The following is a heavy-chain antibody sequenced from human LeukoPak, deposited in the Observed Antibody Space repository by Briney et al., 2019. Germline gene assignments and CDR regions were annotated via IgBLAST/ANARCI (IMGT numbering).Heavy chain of an antibody. CDR2: IIPIFGTA. J-gene: IGHJ4*02. D-gene: IGHD3-3*01. CDR1: GGTFSSYA. CDR3: ATGASYYDFWSGYNQYYFDY. V-gene: IGHV1-69*01. Sequence: ASVKVSCKASGGTFSSYAISWVRQAPGPGLEWMGGIIPIFGTANYAQKFQGRVTITADESTSTAYMELSSLRSEDTAVYYCATGASYYDFWSGYNQYYFDYWGQGTLVTVSS.